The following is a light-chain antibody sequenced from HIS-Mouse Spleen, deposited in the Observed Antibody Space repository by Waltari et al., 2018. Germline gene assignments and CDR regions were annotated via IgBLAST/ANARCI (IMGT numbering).Light chain of an antibody. Sequence: EIVMTQSPATLSVSPGERATLSCRASQSVSSNLAWYQQKPGQAPMLLIYGASTRATVIPARFSGSGSGTEFTLTISSMQSEDFAVYYCQQYNNWWTFGQGTKVEIK. J-gene: IGKJ1*01. CDR2: GAS. CDR1: QSVSSN. CDR3: QQYNNWWT. V-gene: IGKV3-15*01.